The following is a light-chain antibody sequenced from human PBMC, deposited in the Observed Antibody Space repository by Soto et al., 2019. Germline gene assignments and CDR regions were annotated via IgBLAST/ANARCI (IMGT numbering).Light chain of an antibody. J-gene: IGLJ2*01. Sequence: QSVLTQPPSASGSPGQSVTISCTGSSSDVGGHNFVSWYQQHPGKAPKLIIYEVSKRPAGVPDRFSGSKSGNTASLTVSGVQAEDEADYHCNSYAGSNTMVLGGGTKVTVL. CDR3: NSYAGSNTMV. CDR2: EVS. CDR1: SSDVGGHNF. V-gene: IGLV2-8*01.